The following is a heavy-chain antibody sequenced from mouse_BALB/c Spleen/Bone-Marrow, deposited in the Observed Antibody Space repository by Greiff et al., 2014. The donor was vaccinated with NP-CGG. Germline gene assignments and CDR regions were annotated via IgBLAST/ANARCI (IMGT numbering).Heavy chain of an antibody. Sequence: VQLQESGAELVKPGASVKLSCKASGYTFTGYWMHWVKQRPGQGLEWIGEIYPRNGRTNYNEKFKSMATLTVDKSSSTAYMQLSSLTSEDSAVFYCARLIYGSSYIVDFWGQGTSVTVSS. J-gene: IGHJ4*01. V-gene: IGHV1S81*02. CDR1: GYTFTGYW. D-gene: IGHD1-1*01. CDR2: IYPRNGRT. CDR3: ARLIYGSSYIVDF.